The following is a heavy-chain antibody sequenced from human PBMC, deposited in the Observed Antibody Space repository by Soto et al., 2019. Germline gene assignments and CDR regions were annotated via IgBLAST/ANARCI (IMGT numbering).Heavy chain of an antibody. D-gene: IGHD6-13*01. Sequence: QVQLVQSGAEVKKPGASVKVSCKASGYTFTGYYIYWVRQAPGQGLEWMGWINPNSGGTNYAQKFQGWVTMIRDTSINTAYLELSRLKSDDTAVYYCARGTARSSSWYWATDYWGQGTLVTVSS. J-gene: IGHJ4*02. CDR3: ARGTARSSSWYWATDY. CDR1: GYTFTGYY. CDR2: INPNSGGT. V-gene: IGHV1-2*04.